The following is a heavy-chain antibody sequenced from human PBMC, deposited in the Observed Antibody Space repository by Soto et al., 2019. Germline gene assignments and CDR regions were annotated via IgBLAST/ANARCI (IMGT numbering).Heavy chain of an antibody. CDR3: ATYGGDSGGFEYFIH. J-gene: IGHJ1*01. Sequence: EVQLLESGGGLVQPGGSLRLSCAASGLTFSNYGMTWVRQAPGKGLEWVSAISGSGDTYNVDSLKGRFSISRDNSKSTLFLQMNSLRAEDTAVYYCATYGGDSGGFEYFIHWGQGTLVTVSS. V-gene: IGHV3-23*01. D-gene: IGHD2-21*02. CDR2: ISGSGDT. CDR1: GLTFSNYG.